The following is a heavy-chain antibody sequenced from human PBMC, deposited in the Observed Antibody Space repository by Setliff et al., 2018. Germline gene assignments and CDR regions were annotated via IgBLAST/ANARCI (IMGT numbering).Heavy chain of an antibody. V-gene: IGHV4-31*03. Sequence: KTSETLSLTCTVSGGPISSGGYYWSRIRQHPGKGLEWIGYIYHSGSTYYNPSLKSRVTISVDTSKNQFFLKLSSVTAADTAVYYCARDTLLRGSRRSMDVWGKGTTVTSP. D-gene: IGHD3-10*01. CDR3: ARDTLLRGSRRSMDV. J-gene: IGHJ6*03. CDR1: GGPISSGGYY. CDR2: IYHSGST.